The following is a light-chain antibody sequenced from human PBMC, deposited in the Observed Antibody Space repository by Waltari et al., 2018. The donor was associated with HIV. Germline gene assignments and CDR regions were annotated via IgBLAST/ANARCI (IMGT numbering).Light chain of an antibody. CDR3: NSYSSDDTVV. V-gene: IGLV2-14*01. Sequence: QSALTQPASVSGSPGQSLTLTCTGPNRHIGFFNLVSWYQQYPGKAPQLIIYGVTSRPPGVSNRFSGSKSGNTASLTISGLQTDDEAEYYCNSYSSDDTVVFGGGTKLTVL. CDR1: NRHIGFFNL. J-gene: IGLJ2*01. CDR2: GVT.